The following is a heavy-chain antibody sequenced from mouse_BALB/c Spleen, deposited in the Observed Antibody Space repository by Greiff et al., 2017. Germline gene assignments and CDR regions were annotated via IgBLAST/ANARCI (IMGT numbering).Heavy chain of an antibody. Sequence: EVKVVESGGGLVKPGGSLKLSCAASGFTFSSYTMSWVRQTPEKRLEWVATISSGGSYTYYPDSVKGRFTISRDNAKNTLYLQMSSLKSEDTAMYYCTRDQGDYDGTGFAYWGQGTLVTVSA. J-gene: IGHJ3*01. CDR3: TRDQGDYDGTGFAY. CDR2: ISSGGSYT. D-gene: IGHD2-4*01. V-gene: IGHV5-6-4*01. CDR1: GFTFSSYT.